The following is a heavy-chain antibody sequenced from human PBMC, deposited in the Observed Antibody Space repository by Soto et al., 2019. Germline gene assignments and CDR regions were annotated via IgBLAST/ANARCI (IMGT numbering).Heavy chain of an antibody. Sequence: ASVKVSCKASGYTFTSYAMHWVRQAPGQRLEWMGWINAGNGNTKYLQKFQGRVTITRDTSASTAYMELSSLRSEDTAVYYCARGRFRRPYYYYYYMDVWGKGTTVTVSS. CDR2: INAGNGNT. CDR1: GYTFTSYA. CDR3: ARGRFRRPYYYYYYMDV. V-gene: IGHV1-3*01. J-gene: IGHJ6*03. D-gene: IGHD6-6*01.